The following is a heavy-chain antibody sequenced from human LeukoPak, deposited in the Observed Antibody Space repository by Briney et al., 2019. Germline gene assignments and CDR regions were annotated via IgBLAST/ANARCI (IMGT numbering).Heavy chain of an antibody. Sequence: SETLSLTCTVSGGSISSYYWSWIRQPPGKGLEWIGYIYYSGSTNYNPSLKSRVTISVDTSKNQFSLKLSSVTAADTAVYYCARYGDYWTLDYWGQGTLVTVSS. V-gene: IGHV4-59*01. CDR2: IYYSGST. CDR3: ARYGDYWTLDY. CDR1: GGSISSYY. D-gene: IGHD4-17*01. J-gene: IGHJ4*02.